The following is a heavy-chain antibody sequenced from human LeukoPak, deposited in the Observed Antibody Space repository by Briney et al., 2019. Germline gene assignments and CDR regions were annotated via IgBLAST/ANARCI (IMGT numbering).Heavy chain of an antibody. CDR3: ARCVDPGTAMVKDYYYYSYMDV. Sequence: AASVKVACNLAASTFTSYGISWERQAPGQGLEWVGWISAYNGNTNYTQKLQDRLTMPTDTSTSTAYMELRSVRSDDTAVYYCARCVDPGTAMVKDYYYYSYMDVWGKGTTVTVSS. CDR1: ASTFTSYG. CDR2: ISAYNGNT. D-gene: IGHD5-18*01. J-gene: IGHJ6*03. V-gene: IGHV1-18*01.